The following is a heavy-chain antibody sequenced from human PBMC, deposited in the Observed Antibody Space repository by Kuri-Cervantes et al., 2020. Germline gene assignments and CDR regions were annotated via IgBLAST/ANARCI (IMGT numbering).Heavy chain of an antibody. CDR2: MSNSGYNT. J-gene: IGHJ4*02. D-gene: IGHD6-13*01. CDR1: GFTFSSYD. Sequence: GESLKISCAASGFTFSSYDMNWVRQAPGKGLEWVSTMSNSGYNTYYADSVKGRFTISRDNSKNTLSLQMNSLRAEDTAVYYCAREGTIAAAPTFDYWGQGTLVTVSS. CDR3: AREGTIAAAPTFDY. V-gene: IGHV3-23*01.